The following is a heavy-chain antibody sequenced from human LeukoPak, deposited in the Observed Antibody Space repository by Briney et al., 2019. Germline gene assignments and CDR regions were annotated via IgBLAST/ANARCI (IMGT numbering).Heavy chain of an antibody. Sequence: SQTLSLTCAISGDSVSSNSAAWNWIRQSPSRGLEWLGRTYYRCKWYNDYAVSVKSRITINPDTSKNQFSLQLNSVTPEDTAVYYCARDRGDYGDYEVSWYFDLWGRGTLVTVSS. CDR3: ARDRGDYGDYEVSWYFDL. CDR1: GDSVSSNSAA. D-gene: IGHD4-17*01. J-gene: IGHJ2*01. CDR2: TYYRCKWYN. V-gene: IGHV6-1*01.